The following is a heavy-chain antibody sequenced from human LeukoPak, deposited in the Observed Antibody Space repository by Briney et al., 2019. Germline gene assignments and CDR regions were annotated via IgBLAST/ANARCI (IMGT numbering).Heavy chain of an antibody. J-gene: IGHJ3*02. CDR2: ISWNSGSI. D-gene: IGHD4-17*01. V-gene: IGHV3-9*03. CDR1: GFTFDDYA. CDR3: AKSPYGDGAVVSFDI. Sequence: GGSLRLPCAASGFTFDDYAMHWVRQAPGKGLEWVSGISWNSGSIGYADSVKGRFTISRDNAKNSLYLQMNSLRAEDMALYYCAKSPYGDGAVVSFDIWGQGAMVTVSS.